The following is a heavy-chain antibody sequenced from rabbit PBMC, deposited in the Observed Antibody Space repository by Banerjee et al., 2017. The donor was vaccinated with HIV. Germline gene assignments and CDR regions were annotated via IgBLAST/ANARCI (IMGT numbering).Heavy chain of an antibody. CDR2: IYPDYGST. CDR1: GIDFSSDG. CDR3: AIFGDASSSGHNL. D-gene: IGHD1-1*01. J-gene: IGHJ4*01. Sequence: QEQLVESGGGLVTLGGSLALPCKVSGIDFSSDGSSWVRQAPGKGLEWIAYIYPDYGSTDYASWVNGRFTISLDNAQNTVFLQMTSLTAADTATYFCAIFGDASSSGHNLWGPGTLVTVS. V-gene: IGHV1S47*01.